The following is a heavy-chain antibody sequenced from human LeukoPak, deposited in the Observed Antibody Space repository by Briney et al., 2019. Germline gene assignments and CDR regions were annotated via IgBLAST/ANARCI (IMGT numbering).Heavy chain of an antibody. CDR1: EYTFTGYY. CDR3: ARDLKLIAEFDY. Sequence: ASVKVSCKASEYTFTGYYMYWVRQAPGQGLEWMGWINPNSGGTNYAQKFQGRVTMTRDTSISTAYMELTRLRSDDTAVYYCARDLKLIAEFDYWGQGTLVTVSS. J-gene: IGHJ4*02. CDR2: INPNSGGT. V-gene: IGHV1-2*02. D-gene: IGHD2-15*01.